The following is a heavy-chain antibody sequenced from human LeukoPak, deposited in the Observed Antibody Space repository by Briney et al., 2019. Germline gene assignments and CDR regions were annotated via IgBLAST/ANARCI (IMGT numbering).Heavy chain of an antibody. V-gene: IGHV3-33*01. CDR2: IRPDGSHI. J-gene: IGHJ4*02. Sequence: PGSSLRLSCAASGFSFSTFAMHWVRQAPGKGLEWVAVIRPDGSHISYVDPVKGRFTISRDNSNNMLYLQMSGLRAKDTALYYCLREVDWKYAFDYWGRGTLVTVSS. CDR3: LREVDWKYAFDY. CDR1: GFSFSTFA. D-gene: IGHD1-7*01.